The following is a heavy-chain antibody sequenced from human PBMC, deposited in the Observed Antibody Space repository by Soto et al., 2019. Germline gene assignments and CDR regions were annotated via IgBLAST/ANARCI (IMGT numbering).Heavy chain of an antibody. CDR1: GFTFSSYA. D-gene: IGHD1-20*01. CDR2: ISGSGGST. J-gene: IGHJ4*02. CDR3: AKDGITGTYFDY. V-gene: IGHV3-23*01. Sequence: GGSLRLSCAASGFTFSSYAMSWVRQAPGKGLDWVSAISGSGGSTYYADSVKGRFTISRGNSKNTLYLQMNSLRAEDTAVYYCAKDGITGTYFDYWGQGTLVTVSS.